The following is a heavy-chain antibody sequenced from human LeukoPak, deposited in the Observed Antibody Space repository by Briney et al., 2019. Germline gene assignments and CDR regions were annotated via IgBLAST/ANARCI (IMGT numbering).Heavy chain of an antibody. J-gene: IGHJ4*02. CDR3: AREGPPAQFDY. V-gene: IGHV4-59*01. Sequence: SETLSLTCTVSGGSISSYYWSWIRQPPGKGLEWIGYIYYSGSTNYNPSLKSRVTISVDTSKNQFSLKLSSVTAADTAVYYCAREGPPAQFDYWGQGTLVTVSS. CDR1: GGSISSYY. D-gene: IGHD2-2*01. CDR2: IYYSGST.